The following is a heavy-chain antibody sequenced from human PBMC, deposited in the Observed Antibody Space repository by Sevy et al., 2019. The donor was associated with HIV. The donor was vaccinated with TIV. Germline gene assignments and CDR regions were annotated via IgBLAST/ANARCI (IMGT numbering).Heavy chain of an antibody. CDR1: GGSINNYY. J-gene: IGHJ6*02. Sequence: SETLSLTCTVSGGSINNYYWTWIQQPPGKGLEWIGYIYYSGRIKYNPSLKSRVTISVDTSKNQFSLKLSSVTAADTAVYYCARALQNYYYGMDVWGQGTTVTVSS. CDR3: ARALQNYYYGMDV. CDR2: IYYSGRI. V-gene: IGHV4-59*01.